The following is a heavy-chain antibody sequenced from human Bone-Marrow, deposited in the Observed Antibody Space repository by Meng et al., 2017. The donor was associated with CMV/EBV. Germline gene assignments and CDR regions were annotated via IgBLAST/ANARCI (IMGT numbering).Heavy chain of an antibody. CDR1: GFTFSSYW. J-gene: IGHJ4*02. CDR3: ARDSPDSSGWYFDY. CDR2: IKQDGSEK. Sequence: GESLKISCAASGFTFSSYWMSWVRQAPGKGLEWVANIKQDGSEKYYVDSVKGRFTISRDNAKNSLYLQMNSLRAEDTAVYYCARDSPDSSGWYFDYWGQGTLVTVSS. V-gene: IGHV3-7*01. D-gene: IGHD6-19*01.